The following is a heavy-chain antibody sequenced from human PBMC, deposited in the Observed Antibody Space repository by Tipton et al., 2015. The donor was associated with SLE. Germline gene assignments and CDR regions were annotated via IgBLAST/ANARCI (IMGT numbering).Heavy chain of an antibody. J-gene: IGHJ1*01. V-gene: IGHV4-38-2*01. CDR3: ARGRYGSASGYFQH. D-gene: IGHD3-10*01. Sequence: LRLSCAVSGYSISSGYYWGWIRQPPGKGLEWIGSIYHSGSTYYNPSLKSRVTISVDTSKNQFSLKLSSVTAADTAVYYCARGRYGSASGYFQHWSQGTLVTVSS. CDR2: IYHSGST. CDR1: GYSISSGYY.